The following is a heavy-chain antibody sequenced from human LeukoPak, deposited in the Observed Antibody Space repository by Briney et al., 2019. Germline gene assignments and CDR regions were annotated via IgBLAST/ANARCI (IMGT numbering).Heavy chain of an antibody. V-gene: IGHV1-2*06. J-gene: IGHJ4*02. D-gene: IGHD3-9*01. CDR3: ARDEDTDILTGNERFDY. CDR1: GYTFTGYH. CDR2: INPNSGDT. Sequence: GASVKVSCKASGYTFTGYHMHWVRQAPGQGLEWMGRINPNSGDTNYAQNFQGRVTMTRDTSISTAYMELSRLRSDDTAVYYCARDEDTDILTGNERFDYWGQGTLVTVSS.